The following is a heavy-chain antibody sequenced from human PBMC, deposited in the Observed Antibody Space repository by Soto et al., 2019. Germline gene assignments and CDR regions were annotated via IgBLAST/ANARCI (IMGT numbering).Heavy chain of an antibody. Sequence: SHAHSLTCDIYGGSVSSTSSAWNWIRQYPSRGLEWLGRKYNRSKWYNDYAVSVKSRITINPDTSKNQFSLQLNSVTPEDTAVYYCASDATMADTCYYYGIGVCGQGTTVTLSS. V-gene: IGHV6-1*01. J-gene: IGHJ6*02. CDR2: KYNRSKWYN. CDR3: ASDATMADTCYYYGIGV. CDR1: GGSVSSTSSA. D-gene: IGHD6-19*01.